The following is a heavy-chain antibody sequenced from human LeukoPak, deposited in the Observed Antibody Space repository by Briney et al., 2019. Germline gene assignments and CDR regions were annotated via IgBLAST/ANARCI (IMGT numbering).Heavy chain of an antibody. CDR1: GFTFSSFW. Sequence: PGGSLRLSCAASGFTFSSFWMHWVRQAPGKGLVWVSRINSDGSSTNYADSVKGRFTISRENAKNTLYLQMNSLRAEDTSVYYCVRARGSCSSTSCYNWFDPWGQGTLVTVSS. CDR3: VRARGSCSSTSCYNWFDP. D-gene: IGHD2-2*01. V-gene: IGHV3-74*01. J-gene: IGHJ5*02. CDR2: INSDGSST.